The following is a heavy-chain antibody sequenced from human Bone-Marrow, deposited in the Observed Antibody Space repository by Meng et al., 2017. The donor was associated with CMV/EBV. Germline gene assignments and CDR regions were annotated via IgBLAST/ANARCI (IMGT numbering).Heavy chain of an antibody. D-gene: IGHD3-22*01. J-gene: IGHJ4*02. CDR1: GVTLSSYT. CDR2: ISNGSGYI. CDR3: ARSSRGYPYFFDN. V-gene: IGHV3-21*01. Sequence: SGVTLSSYTMSWVSQAPGKGLQWVSYISNGSGYIFYADSVKGRFTISRDNAENSLYLQMNSLTGEDTAVYYCARSSRGYPYFFDNWGQGTLVTVSS.